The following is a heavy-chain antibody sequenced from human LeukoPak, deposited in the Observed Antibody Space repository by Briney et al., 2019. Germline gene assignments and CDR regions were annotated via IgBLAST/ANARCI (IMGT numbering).Heavy chain of an antibody. CDR1: GYSFTSYW. CDR2: IYPGDSDT. Sequence: GESLKISCQGSGYSFTSYWIGWVRQMPGKGLEWMGIIYPGDSDTRYSPSFQGQVTISADKSISTAYLQWSSLKASDTAMYYCARQPRLSPLWFDPWGQGTLVTVSS. V-gene: IGHV5-51*01. J-gene: IGHJ5*02. D-gene: IGHD3-16*01. CDR3: ARQPRLSPLWFDP.